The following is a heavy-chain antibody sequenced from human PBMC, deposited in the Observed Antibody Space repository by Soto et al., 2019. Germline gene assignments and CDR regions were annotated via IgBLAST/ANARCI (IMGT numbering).Heavy chain of an antibody. CDR2: IIPIFGTA. V-gene: IGHV1-69*13. D-gene: IGHD6-25*01. Sequence: GASVKVSCKASGGTFSSYAISWVRQAPGQGLEWMGGIIPIFGTANYAQKFQGRVTITADESTSTAYMELSSLRSEDTAVYYCARSRNRSGGYYGMDVWGQGTTVTVSS. CDR3: ARSRNRSGGYYGMDV. CDR1: GGTFSSYA. J-gene: IGHJ6*02.